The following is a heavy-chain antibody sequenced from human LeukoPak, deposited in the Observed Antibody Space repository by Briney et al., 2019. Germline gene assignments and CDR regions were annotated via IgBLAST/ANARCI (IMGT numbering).Heavy chain of an antibody. Sequence: KTSGTLSLTCTVSSGSIFSTNWWSWVRQPPGKGLEWIGQIFHSGSTSYSPSLKSRVTISMDTSKNQFSLKLSSVTAADTAVYYCARGPRQISPYYYYYMDVWGKGTTVTVSS. CDR1: SGSIFSTNW. CDR3: ARGPRQISPYYYYYMDV. CDR2: IFHSGST. J-gene: IGHJ6*03. V-gene: IGHV4-4*02.